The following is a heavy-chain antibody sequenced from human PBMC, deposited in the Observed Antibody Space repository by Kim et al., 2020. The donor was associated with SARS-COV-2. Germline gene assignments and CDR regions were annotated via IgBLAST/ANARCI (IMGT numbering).Heavy chain of an antibody. CDR2: INPVGGSA. CDR3: ARSFSVWTAFDS. CDR1: GYIFTNYD. D-gene: IGHD6-19*01. V-gene: IGHV1-46*01. J-gene: IGHJ4*01. Sequence: ASVKVSCKASGYIFTNYDMHWVRQAPGQGLEWMGMINPVGGSANYAQKFQGRVTMTRDTSTSTVYMELSSLTSDDSAIYYCARSFSVWTAFDSWGHGTLVTVSS.